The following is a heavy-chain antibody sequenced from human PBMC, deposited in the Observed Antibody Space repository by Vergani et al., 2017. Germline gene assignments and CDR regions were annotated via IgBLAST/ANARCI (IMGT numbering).Heavy chain of an antibody. V-gene: IGHV3-7*01. CDR1: GFIFSSYW. CDR3: ARGNSLGSY. D-gene: IGHD4-23*01. J-gene: IGHJ4*02. Sequence: EVQLVESGGGLVQPGGSLRLSCAASGFIFSSYWMHWVRQAQGKGMEWVAAIKEDGSEKQYVDSVKGRFTISRDNAKKSLYLQMNSLRDEDTAVYYCARGNSLGSYWGQGTLVTVSS. CDR2: IKEDGSEK.